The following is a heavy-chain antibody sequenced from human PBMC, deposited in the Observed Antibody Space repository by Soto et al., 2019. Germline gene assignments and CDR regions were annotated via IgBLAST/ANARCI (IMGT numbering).Heavy chain of an antibody. Sequence: QVQMVASGGGVVQPGRSLRLSCAASGYTFSSYGLPWVRQAPGKGLEWVAAIWYDGSKTYYADTVEVRFTISRDDSKNTLYLQMNTLRAEDTAVYYCARDPGNISYRFDYWGRGTLVIVSS. D-gene: IGHD1-26*01. CDR1: GYTFSSYG. CDR2: IWYDGSKT. CDR3: ARDPGNISYRFDY. J-gene: IGHJ4*01. V-gene: IGHV3-33*01.